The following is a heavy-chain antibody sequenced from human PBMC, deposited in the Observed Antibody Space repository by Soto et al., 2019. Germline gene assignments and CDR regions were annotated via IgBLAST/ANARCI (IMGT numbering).Heavy chain of an antibody. CDR1: GFTFSSYA. Sequence: GVSLRLSCAASGFTFSSYAMSWVRQAPGKGLEWVSAISGSGGSTYYADSVKGRFTISRDNSKNTLYLQMNSLRAEDTAVYYCAKALFKIVGATGNYFDYWGQGTLVTVSS. CDR3: AKALFKIVGATGNYFDY. D-gene: IGHD1-26*01. J-gene: IGHJ4*02. CDR2: ISGSGGST. V-gene: IGHV3-23*01.